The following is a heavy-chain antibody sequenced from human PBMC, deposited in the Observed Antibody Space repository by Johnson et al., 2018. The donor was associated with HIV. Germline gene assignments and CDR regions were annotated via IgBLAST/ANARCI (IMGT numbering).Heavy chain of an antibody. J-gene: IGHJ3*02. Sequence: QVQLVESGGGLVKPGGSLRLSCAASGFTFNDYYMSWIRQAPGKGLEWVAVISYDGSNKYYADSVKGRFTISRDNSKNTLYLQMNSLRAEDTAVYYCARDKEDIVLVGAFDIWGQGTMVTVSS. CDR3: ARDKEDIVLVGAFDI. D-gene: IGHD2-8*02. V-gene: IGHV3-30*03. CDR2: ISYDGSNK. CDR1: GFTFNDYY.